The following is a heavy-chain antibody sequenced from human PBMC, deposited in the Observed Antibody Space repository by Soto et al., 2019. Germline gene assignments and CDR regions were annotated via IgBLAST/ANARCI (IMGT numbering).Heavy chain of an antibody. CDR2: INSDGSRT. Sequence: GGSRRLACGACGFTFTEYWTHLVRQAPGKVLVGVSRINSDGSRTSYADSVTGRFTISRDNAKNTLYLQRNSLRVEDTALHYCERETYLRCYFDYWGQGTLVLVSS. CDR3: ERETYLRCYFDY. CDR1: GFTFTEYW. V-gene: IGHV3-74*01. J-gene: IGHJ4*02.